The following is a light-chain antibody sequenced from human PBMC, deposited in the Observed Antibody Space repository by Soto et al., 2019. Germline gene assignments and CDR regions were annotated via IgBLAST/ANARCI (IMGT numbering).Light chain of an antibody. CDR1: QSVSSSY. Sequence: EIVLTQSPGTLSLSPGERATLSCRASQSVSSSYLAWYQQKPGQALRLLIYGASSRAIGIPDRFSGSGSGTDFTLTISRLEPEDFAVYYCQHYGSSPFTFGPGTKVDIK. CDR2: GAS. CDR3: QHYGSSPFT. V-gene: IGKV3-20*01. J-gene: IGKJ3*01.